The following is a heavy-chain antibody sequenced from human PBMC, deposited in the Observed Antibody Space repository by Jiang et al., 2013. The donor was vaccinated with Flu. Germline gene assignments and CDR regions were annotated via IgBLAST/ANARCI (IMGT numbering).Heavy chain of an antibody. Sequence: SGAEVKKPGASVKVSCKASGYTFTSYAMHWVRQAPGQRLEWMGWINAGNGNTKYSQKFQGRVTITRDTSASTAYMELSSLRSEDTAVYYCARAGGSSWYGSYFDLWGLAPWSLSPQ. J-gene: IGHJ2*01. D-gene: IGHD6-13*01. CDR2: INAGNGNT. CDR3: ARAGGSSWYGSYFDL. V-gene: IGHV1-3*01. CDR1: GYTFTSYA.